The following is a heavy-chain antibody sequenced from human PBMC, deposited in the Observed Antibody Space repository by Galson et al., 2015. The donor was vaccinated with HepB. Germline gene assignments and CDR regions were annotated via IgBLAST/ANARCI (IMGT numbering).Heavy chain of an antibody. CDR3: AREGGGSSGWYYGMDV. V-gene: IGHV1-69*13. D-gene: IGHD6-19*01. CDR2: IIPIFGTA. CDR1: GGTFSSYA. Sequence: SVKVSCKASGGTFSSYAISWVRQAPGQGLEWMGGIIPIFGTANYAQKFQGRVTITADESTSTAYMELSSLRSEDTAVYYCAREGGGSSGWYYGMDVWGQGTTVTVSS. J-gene: IGHJ6*02.